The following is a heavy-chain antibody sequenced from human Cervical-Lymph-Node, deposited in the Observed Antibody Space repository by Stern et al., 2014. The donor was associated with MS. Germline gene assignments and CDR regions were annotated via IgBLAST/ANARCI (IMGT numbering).Heavy chain of an antibody. CDR3: AKESGSYDYYYFGMDV. CDR2: ISGSGADT. V-gene: IGHV3-23*04. D-gene: IGHD1-26*01. Sequence: EVQLEESGGGLVQPGGSLRLSCTASGLTFSSYGMSWVRPAPGKGLEWVSVISGSGADTYYGDSVKGRFTISRDNSKNTLYLRMNSLRAEDTAVYYCAKESGSYDYYYFGMDVWGQGTTVIVSS. J-gene: IGHJ6*02. CDR1: GLTFSSYG.